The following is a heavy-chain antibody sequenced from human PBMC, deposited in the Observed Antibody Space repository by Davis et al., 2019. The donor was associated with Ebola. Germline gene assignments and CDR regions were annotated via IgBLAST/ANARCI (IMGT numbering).Heavy chain of an antibody. CDR3: ARQSVEMATISHFDY. J-gene: IGHJ4*02. V-gene: IGHV4-61*05. CDR1: GGSISSSSYY. Sequence: MPSETLSLTCTVSGGSISSSSYYWGWIRQPPGKGLEWIGYIYYSGTTSYNPSLKSRVSISVDTSKNQVSLKLRSATAADTAMYYCARQSVEMATISHFDYWGQGTLVTVSS. D-gene: IGHD5-24*01. CDR2: IYYSGTT.